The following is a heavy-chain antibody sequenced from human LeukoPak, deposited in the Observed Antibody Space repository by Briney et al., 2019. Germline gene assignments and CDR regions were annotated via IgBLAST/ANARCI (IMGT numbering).Heavy chain of an antibody. CDR2: IYPGDSDT. V-gene: IGHV5-51*01. CDR1: GYSFTSYW. CDR3: ARPIYGSGSYYKD. J-gene: IGHJ4*02. Sequence: GESLKISCKGSGYSFTSYWIGWVRQMPGKGLEWMGIIYPGDSDTRYSPSFQGPVTISAHKSISTAYLQWSSLKASDTAMYYCARPIYGSGSYYKDWGQGTLVTVSS. D-gene: IGHD3-10*01.